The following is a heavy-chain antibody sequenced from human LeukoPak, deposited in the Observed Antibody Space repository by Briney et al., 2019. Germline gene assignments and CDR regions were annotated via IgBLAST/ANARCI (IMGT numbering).Heavy chain of an antibody. J-gene: IGHJ6*02. Sequence: GGSLRLSCAATGFTFSSFSMHWVRQAPGKGLEWVAVTSYDGSSKYYADSVKGRFTISRDNSKNTLYLQMNSLRTEDTAVYYCAKGRVGANGYYYYGMDVWGQGTTVTVSS. CDR1: GFTFSSFS. CDR2: TSYDGSSK. V-gene: IGHV3-30*18. D-gene: IGHD1-26*01. CDR3: AKGRVGANGYYYYGMDV.